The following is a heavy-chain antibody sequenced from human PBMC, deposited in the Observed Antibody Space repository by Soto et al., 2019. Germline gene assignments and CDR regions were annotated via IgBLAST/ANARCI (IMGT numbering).Heavy chain of an antibody. V-gene: IGHV1-3*01. CDR3: AREADYSRAGYFAY. D-gene: IGHD4-4*01. CDR2: INAGNGNT. Sequence: ASVKVSCKASGYTFTSYAMHWVRQAPGQRLEWMGWINAGNGNTKYSQKFQGRVTITRDTSASTAYMELSSLRSEDTAVYYCAREADYSRAGYFAYWGQGTLVTVSS. J-gene: IGHJ4*02. CDR1: GYTFTSYA.